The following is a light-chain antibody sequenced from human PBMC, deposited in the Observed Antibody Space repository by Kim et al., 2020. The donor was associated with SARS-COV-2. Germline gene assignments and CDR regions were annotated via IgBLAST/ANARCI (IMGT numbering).Light chain of an antibody. V-gene: IGLV4-69*01. Sequence: VKLTCTLSSGHSSYAIAWHQQQPEKGPRYLMKLNSDGSHSKGDGIPDRFSGSSSGSERYLTISSLQSEDEADYYCQTWGTGIHVVFGGGTKLTVL. CDR1: SGHSSYA. CDR2: LNSDGSH. J-gene: IGLJ2*01. CDR3: QTWGTGIHVV.